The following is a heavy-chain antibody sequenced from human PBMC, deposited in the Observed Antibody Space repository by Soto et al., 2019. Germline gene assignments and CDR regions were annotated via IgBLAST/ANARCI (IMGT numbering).Heavy chain of an antibody. CDR3: ARGVVGASTGFQH. CDR1: GGSISSFH. D-gene: IGHD1-26*01. Sequence: PSETVSLTCTVSGGSISSFHWSWIRQPPGKGLEWIGFSSNSGSTNYNPSLKSRVTISLDTSKNQFSLKLSSVSAADTAVYYCARGVVGASTGFQHWGQGTLVAVSS. V-gene: IGHV4-59*01. CDR2: SSNSGST. J-gene: IGHJ1*01.